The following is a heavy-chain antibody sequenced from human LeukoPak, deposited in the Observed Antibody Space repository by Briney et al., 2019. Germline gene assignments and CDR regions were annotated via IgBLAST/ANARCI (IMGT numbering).Heavy chain of an antibody. Sequence: ASVKVSCKASGYTFTSYGISWVRQAPGQGLEWMGWISAYNGNTNYAQKLQGRVTMTTDTSTSTAYMELRSLRSDDTAVYYCARDLHSSGWYWFDPWGQGTLVTVSS. CDR3: ARDLHSSGWYWFDP. CDR2: ISAYNGNT. V-gene: IGHV1-18*01. CDR1: GYTFTSYG. J-gene: IGHJ5*02. D-gene: IGHD6-19*01.